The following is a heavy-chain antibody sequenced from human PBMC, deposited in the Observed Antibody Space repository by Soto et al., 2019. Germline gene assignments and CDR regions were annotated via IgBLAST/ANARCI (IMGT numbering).Heavy chain of an antibody. CDR3: ARSVALAANFDC. CDR2: IYHSGST. D-gene: IGHD6-19*01. Sequence: SETLSLTCAVSGGSIGSSNWSSWVRQPPGKGLEWIGEIYHSGSTNYNPSLKSRVTISVDKSKNQFSLKLSSVTAADTAVYYCARSVALAANFDCWGQGTLVT. CDR1: GGSIGSSNW. V-gene: IGHV4-4*02. J-gene: IGHJ4*02.